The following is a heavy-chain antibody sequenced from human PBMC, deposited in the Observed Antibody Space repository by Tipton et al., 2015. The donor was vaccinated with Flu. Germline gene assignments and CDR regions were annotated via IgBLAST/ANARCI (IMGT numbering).Heavy chain of an antibody. CDR2: VSSSGTTM. V-gene: IGHV3-48*03. D-gene: IGHD3-10*01. J-gene: IGHJ3*02. CDR1: GFTFNNYE. Sequence: SLRLSCSASGFTFNNYEMNWVRQAPGKGLEWVAFVSSSGTTMYYRDSVKGRFTISRDDAKNSLYLDMNSLRVEDTAVYYCTSPRWGSGEAFDIWGQGTRVTVSS. CDR3: TSPRWGSGEAFDI.